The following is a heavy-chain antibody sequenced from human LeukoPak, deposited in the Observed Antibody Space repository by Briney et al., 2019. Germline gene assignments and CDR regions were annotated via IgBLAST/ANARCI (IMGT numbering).Heavy chain of an antibody. CDR3: AKRNSIAFSYY. J-gene: IGHJ4*02. CDR2: IRSSGGST. Sequence: GGSRRLSFAASGFTFRRDSMNWVRQAPGKGLEWVSAIRSSGGSTYYADSAKGRFTISRDNSKNMLSLQRTSRRAEDTAVYYCAKRNSIAFSYYWGQGTLVTVSS. D-gene: IGHD1/OR15-1a*01. V-gene: IGHV3-23*01. CDR1: GFTFRRDS.